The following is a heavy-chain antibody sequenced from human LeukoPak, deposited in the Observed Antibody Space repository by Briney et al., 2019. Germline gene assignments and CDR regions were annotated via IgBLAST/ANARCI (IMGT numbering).Heavy chain of an antibody. CDR2: IYYSGST. V-gene: IGHV4-39*07. CDR1: RGSISSTTYY. CDR3: ARGPTVKYFDY. D-gene: IGHD4-17*01. Sequence: SETLSLTCTVSRGSISSTTYYWGWIRQPPGKGLEWIGTIYYSGSTYYNPSLKSRVTISVDTSQNQFSPKLSSVTAADTAVYYCARGPTVKYFDYWGQGTLVTVSS. J-gene: IGHJ4*02.